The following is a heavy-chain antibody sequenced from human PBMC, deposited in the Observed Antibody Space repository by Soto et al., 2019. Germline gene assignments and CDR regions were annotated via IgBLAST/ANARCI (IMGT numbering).Heavy chain of an antibody. J-gene: IGHJ6*03. CDR1: GGSISSSSYY. V-gene: IGHV4-39*01. CDR2: IYYSGST. CDR3: ARRGDYYYYYYMDV. Sequence: SETLSLTCTVSGGSISSSSYYWGWIRQPPGKGLEWIGSIYYSGSTYYNPSLKSRFTISVDTSKNQFSLKLSCVTAADTAVYYCARRGDYYYYYYMDVWGKGTTVTVSS. D-gene: IGHD2-21*02.